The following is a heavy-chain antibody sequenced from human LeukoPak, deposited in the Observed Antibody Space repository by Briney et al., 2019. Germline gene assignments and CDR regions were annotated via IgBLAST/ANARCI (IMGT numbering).Heavy chain of an antibody. J-gene: IGHJ4*02. Sequence: PGGSLRLSCAASGSTVSSNYMSWVRQAPGKGLAWVSVIYSGGSTHYADSVKGRFTISRDNSKNTLYLQMNSLRAEDTAVYYCARDRLHYDSLTGYPADWGQGTLVTVSS. CDR2: IYSGGST. V-gene: IGHV3-66*01. CDR1: GSTVSSNY. D-gene: IGHD3-9*01. CDR3: ARDRLHYDSLTGYPAD.